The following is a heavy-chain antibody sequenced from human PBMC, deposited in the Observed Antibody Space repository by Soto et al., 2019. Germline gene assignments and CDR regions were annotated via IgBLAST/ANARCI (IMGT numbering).Heavy chain of an antibody. V-gene: IGHV1-69*06. CDR2: IIPIFGTA. CDR3: ALYFDFWSGSYYYGMDV. CDR1: GGTFSSYA. J-gene: IGHJ6*02. D-gene: IGHD3-3*01. Sequence: ASVKVSCKASGGTFSSYAISWVRQAPGQGLEWMGGIIPIFGTANYAQKFQGRVTITADKSTGTAYMELSSLRSEDTAVYYCALYFDFWSGSYYYGMDVWGHGTTVTVSS.